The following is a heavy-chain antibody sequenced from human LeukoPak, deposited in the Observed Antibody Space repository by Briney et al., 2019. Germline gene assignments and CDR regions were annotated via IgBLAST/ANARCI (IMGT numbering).Heavy chain of an antibody. CDR1: GCTSSSHW. Sequence: PGGSLRLSCAASGCTSSSHWMHWVRQAPGKGLVWVSRINSDGSSTSYADSVKGRFTISRDSAKTTLYLQMNSLRAEDTAVYYCARGGDYWGQGTLVTVSS. CDR3: ARGGDY. V-gene: IGHV3-74*01. CDR2: INSDGSST. J-gene: IGHJ4*02.